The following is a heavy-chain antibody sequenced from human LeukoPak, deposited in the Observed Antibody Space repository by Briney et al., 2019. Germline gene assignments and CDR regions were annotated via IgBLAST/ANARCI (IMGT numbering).Heavy chain of an antibody. D-gene: IGHD3-10*01. J-gene: IGHJ4*02. Sequence: GGSLRLSCAASGFTFSSYSMNWVRQAPGKGLEWVSYISSSSSTIYYADSVKGRFTISRDNSKNTLYLQMNSLRAEDTAVYYCANLAPSTELDYWGQGTLVTVSS. CDR1: GFTFSSYS. CDR2: ISSSSSTI. V-gene: IGHV3-48*01. CDR3: ANLAPSTELDY.